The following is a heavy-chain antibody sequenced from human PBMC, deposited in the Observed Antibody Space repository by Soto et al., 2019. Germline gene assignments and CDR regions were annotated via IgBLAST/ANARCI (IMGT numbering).Heavy chain of an antibody. J-gene: IGHJ4*02. V-gene: IGHV3-15*01. Sequence: KPGGSLRLSCAASGFTFSNAWMSWVRQAPGKGLEWVGRIQSKTDGETIDYAAPVKGRFTISRDDSKNTLYLHLNSLKAEDTALYYRTTEFVELYFFDYWGQGTLVTVSS. D-gene: IGHD1-1*01. CDR3: TTEFVELYFFDY. CDR1: GFTFSNAW. CDR2: IQSKTDGETI.